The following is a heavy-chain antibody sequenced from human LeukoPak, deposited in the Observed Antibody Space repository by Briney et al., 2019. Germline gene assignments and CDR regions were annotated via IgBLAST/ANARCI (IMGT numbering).Heavy chain of an antibody. D-gene: IGHD2-2*01. CDR3: ARRLTQYDCFDP. CDR1: GDSISGTTVA. CDR2: TYYRSTWYN. Sequence: SQTLSLTCAISGDSISGTTVAWNWVRLSPSRGLEWLGRTYYRSTWYNDYAVSVRGRITVNPDTSKNQFSLHLNSVTPEDTAVYYCARRLTQYDCFDPWGQGILVTVSS. V-gene: IGHV6-1*01. J-gene: IGHJ5*02.